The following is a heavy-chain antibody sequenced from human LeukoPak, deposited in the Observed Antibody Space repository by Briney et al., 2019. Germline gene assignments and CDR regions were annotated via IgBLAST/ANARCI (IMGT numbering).Heavy chain of an antibody. D-gene: IGHD1-26*01. Sequence: GGSLRLSCAASGFTFDDYAMHWVRQAPGKGLEWVSGISWNSGSIGYADSVKGRFTIFRDNSKNSLYLQMNSLRAEDTAVYYCAKAQYSGSYPYFDYWGQGTLVTVSS. CDR2: ISWNSGSI. CDR1: GFTFDDYA. CDR3: AKAQYSGSYPYFDY. V-gene: IGHV3-9*01. J-gene: IGHJ4*02.